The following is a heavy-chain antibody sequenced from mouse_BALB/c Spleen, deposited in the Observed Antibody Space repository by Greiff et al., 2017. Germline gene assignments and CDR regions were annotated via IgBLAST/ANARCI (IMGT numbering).Heavy chain of an antibody. Sequence: VQLQQSGPELVKPGASVKISCKASGYAFSSSWMNWVKQRPGQGLEWIGRIYPGDGDTNYNGKFKGKATLTADKSSSTAYMQLSSLTSVDSAVYFCARWDLLRHRFAYWGQGTLVTVSA. V-gene: IGHV1-82*01. CDR3: ARWDLLRHRFAY. CDR1: GYAFSSSW. J-gene: IGHJ3*01. D-gene: IGHD1-2*01. CDR2: IYPGDGDT.